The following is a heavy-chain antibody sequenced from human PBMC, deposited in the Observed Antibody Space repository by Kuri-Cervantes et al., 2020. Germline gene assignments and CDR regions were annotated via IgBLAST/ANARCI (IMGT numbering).Heavy chain of an antibody. CDR1: GGTFSSYA. J-gene: IGHJ4*02. Sequence: SVKVSCKASGGTFSSYAISWVRQAPGQGLEWIGWIVVGSGNTNYAQKFQERVTITRDMSTSTAYMELSSLRSEDTAVFYCAADSGLDLSGYNFDYWGQGNLVTVSS. CDR3: AADSGLDLSGYNFDY. CDR2: IVVGSGNT. D-gene: IGHD3-22*01. V-gene: IGHV1-58*02.